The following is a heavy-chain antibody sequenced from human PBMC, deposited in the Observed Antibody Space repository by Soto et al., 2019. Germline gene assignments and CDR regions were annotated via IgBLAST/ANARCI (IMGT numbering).Heavy chain of an antibody. Sequence: ASVKVSCKASGYTFTGYYMHWVRQAPGQGLEWMGWINPNSGGTNYAQKFQGWVTMTRDTSISTAYMELSRLRSDDTAVYYCARGMRSTRAGYYYYGMDVWGQGTTVTVSS. CDR1: GYTFTGYY. J-gene: IGHJ6*02. D-gene: IGHD2-2*01. CDR2: INPNSGGT. CDR3: ARGMRSTRAGYYYYGMDV. V-gene: IGHV1-2*04.